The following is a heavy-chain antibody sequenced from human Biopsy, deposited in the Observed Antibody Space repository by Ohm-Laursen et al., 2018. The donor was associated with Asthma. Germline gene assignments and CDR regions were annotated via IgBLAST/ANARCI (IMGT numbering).Heavy chain of an antibody. CDR3: ARGYSGSDRIVYYYSGLEV. J-gene: IGHJ6*02. CDR1: GDSFSNYA. Sequence: VKISCKASGDSFSNYAISWVRQAPGQGLEWMGGLIPVLGTPDHAQMFEGRVTITADESTSTAYMELSSLSSEDTAVYYCARGYSGSDRIVYYYSGLEVWGQGATVTVSS. D-gene: IGHD5-12*01. V-gene: IGHV1-69*13. CDR2: LIPVLGTP.